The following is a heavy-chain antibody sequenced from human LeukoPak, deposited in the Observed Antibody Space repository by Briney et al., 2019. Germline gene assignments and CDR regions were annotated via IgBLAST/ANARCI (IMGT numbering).Heavy chain of an antibody. J-gene: IGHJ5*02. D-gene: IGHD2-2*01. V-gene: IGHV4-34*01. CDR2: INHSGST. CDR1: GGSFSGYY. Sequence: PSETLSLTCAVYGGSFSGYYWSWIRQPPGKGLEWIGEINHSGSTNYNPSLKSRVTISVDTSKNQFSLKLSSVTAADTAVYYGARGAVPAAISSSQFSNWFDPWGQGTLVTVSS. CDR3: ARGAVPAAISSSQFSNWFDP.